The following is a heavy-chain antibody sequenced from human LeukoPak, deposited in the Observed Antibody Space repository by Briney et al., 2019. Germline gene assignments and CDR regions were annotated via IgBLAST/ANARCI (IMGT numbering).Heavy chain of an antibody. CDR3: ARDRDYDSCGYYYNDY. D-gene: IGHD3-22*01. J-gene: IGHJ4*02. Sequence: GGSLRLSCAASGFTVSSNYMSWVRQAPGKGLEWVSVIYSGGSTYYADSVKGRFTISRDNSKNTLYLQMNSLRAEDTAVYYCARDRDYDSCGYYYNDYWGQGTLVTVSS. CDR2: IYSGGST. CDR1: GFTVSSNY. V-gene: IGHV3-66*02.